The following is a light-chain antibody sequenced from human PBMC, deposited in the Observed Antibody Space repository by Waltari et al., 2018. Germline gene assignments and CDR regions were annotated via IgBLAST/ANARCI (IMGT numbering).Light chain of an antibody. V-gene: IGKV1-39*01. CDR1: QSISSY. J-gene: IGKJ3*01. CDR3: QQSYSTPFT. Sequence: DIQMTQSPSSLSASVGARVTITCRASQSISSYLNWYQQKPGKAPKLLIYAASSLQSGVPSRFSGSGSGTEFTLTISSLQPEDFATYYCQQSYSTPFTLGPGTKVDIK. CDR2: AAS.